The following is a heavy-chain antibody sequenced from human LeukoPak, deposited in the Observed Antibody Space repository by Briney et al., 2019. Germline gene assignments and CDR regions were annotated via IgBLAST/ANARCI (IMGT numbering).Heavy chain of an antibody. J-gene: IGHJ4*02. D-gene: IGHD2-15*01. CDR1: GGTFSSYA. CDR2: IIPIFGTA. Sequence: SVKVSCRASGGTFSSYAISWVRQAPGQGLEWMGGIIPIFGTANYAQKFQGRVTITADKSTSTAYMELSSLRSEDTAVYYCASRGGYCSGGSCYRAFDYWGQGTLVTVSS. CDR3: ASRGGYCSGGSCYRAFDY. V-gene: IGHV1-69*06.